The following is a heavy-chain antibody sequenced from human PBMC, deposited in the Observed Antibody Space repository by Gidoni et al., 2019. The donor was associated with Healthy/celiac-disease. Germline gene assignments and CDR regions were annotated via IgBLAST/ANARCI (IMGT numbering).Heavy chain of an antibody. CDR3: AREVVVVPAAMKYYYGMDV. V-gene: IGHV1-18*01. CDR2: ISAYNGNT. J-gene: IGHJ6*02. Sequence: QVQLVQSGAEVKKPGASVKVSCKASGYTFTSYGLSWVRQAPGQGLEWMGWISAYNGNTNYAQKLQGRVTMTTDTSTSTAYMELRSLRSDDTAVYYCAREVVVVPAAMKYYYGMDVWGQGTTVTVSS. CDR1: GYTFTSYG. D-gene: IGHD2-2*01.